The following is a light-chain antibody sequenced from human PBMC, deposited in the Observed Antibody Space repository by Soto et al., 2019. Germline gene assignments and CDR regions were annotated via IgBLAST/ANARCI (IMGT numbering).Light chain of an antibody. J-gene: IGLJ1*01. CDR2: EVS. V-gene: IGLV2-14*01. Sequence: QSVLTQPASVSGSPGQSITISCTGTSSDVGSYNYVSWYQQHPGKAPKLMIYEVSDRPSGISSRFSGSKSGNTASLTISGLQTEDVADYYCSSYTSSSTLFGTGTKVTVL. CDR1: SSDVGSYNY. CDR3: SSYTSSSTL.